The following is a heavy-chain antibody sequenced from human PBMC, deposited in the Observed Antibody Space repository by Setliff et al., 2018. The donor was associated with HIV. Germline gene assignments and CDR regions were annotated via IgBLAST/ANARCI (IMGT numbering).Heavy chain of an antibody. V-gene: IGHV4-34*01. CDR1: GGAFNGYY. J-gene: IGHJ4*02. Sequence: PSETLSLTCAVYGGAFNGYYWTWIRQPPGRGLEWIGEINHKGVTNYSPSLMRRATISAETSKNQFSLRLSSVTAADTALYFCTRAQIAAPRPFDYWGQGTLVTVS. CDR2: INHKGVT. CDR3: TRAQIAAPRPFDY. D-gene: IGHD2-21*01.